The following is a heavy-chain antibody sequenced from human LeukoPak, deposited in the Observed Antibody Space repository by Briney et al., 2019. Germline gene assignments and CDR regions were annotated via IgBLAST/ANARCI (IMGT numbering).Heavy chain of an antibody. D-gene: IGHD4-17*01. Sequence: SETLSLTCTVSGGSISSYYWSWIRQSAGKGLEWIGRIHTSGSTNYNPSLKSRVSMSVDTSSNQFSLKLSSVTAADTAVYYCARNGRRVTTRGNWFDPWGQGTLVTVSS. CDR3: ARNGRRVTTRGNWFDP. CDR2: IHTSGST. CDR1: GGSISSYY. V-gene: IGHV4-4*07. J-gene: IGHJ5*02.